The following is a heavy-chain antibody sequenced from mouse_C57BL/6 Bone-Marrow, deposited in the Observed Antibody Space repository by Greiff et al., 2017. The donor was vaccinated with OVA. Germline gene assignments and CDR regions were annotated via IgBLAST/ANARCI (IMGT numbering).Heavy chain of an antibody. CDR1: GFTFSDYG. J-gene: IGHJ2*01. CDR2: ISSGSSTI. D-gene: IGHD6-1*01. Sequence: DVMLVESGGGLVKPGGSLKLSCAASGFTFSDYGMHWVRQAPEKGLEWVAYISSGSSTIYYADTVKGRFTISRDNAKNTLFLQMTSLGSEDTAMYYCAKLAFDYWGQGTTLTVSS. CDR3: AKLAFDY. V-gene: IGHV5-17*01.